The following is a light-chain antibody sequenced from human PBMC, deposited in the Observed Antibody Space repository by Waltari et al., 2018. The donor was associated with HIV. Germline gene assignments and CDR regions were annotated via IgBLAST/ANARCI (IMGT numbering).Light chain of an antibody. CDR1: SSDVGCYNY. CDR2: DVI. J-gene: IGLJ2*01. CDR3: SSHAGSKVV. V-gene: IGLV2-8*01. Sequence: QSALTPPPSASGSPGQSVTLSCTGTSSDVGCYNYVSWHQQHPGKAPKLMIYDVIKRPSGVPDRFSGSKSGNTASLTVSGLQPEDEADYYCSSHAGSKVVFGGGTRLTVL.